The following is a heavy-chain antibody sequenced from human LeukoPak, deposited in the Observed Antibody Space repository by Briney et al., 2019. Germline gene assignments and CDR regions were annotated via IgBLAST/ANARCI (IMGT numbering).Heavy chain of an antibody. CDR2: IIPIFGTA. J-gene: IGHJ3*02. Sequence: SVKVSCKASGGTFISYAISWVRQAPGQGLEWMGGIIPIFGTANYAQKFQGRVTITADESTSTAYMELSSLRSEDTAVYYCARPDSSIAARHDAFDIWGQGTMVTVSS. CDR1: GGTFISYA. CDR3: ARPDSSIAARHDAFDI. V-gene: IGHV1-69*01. D-gene: IGHD6-6*01.